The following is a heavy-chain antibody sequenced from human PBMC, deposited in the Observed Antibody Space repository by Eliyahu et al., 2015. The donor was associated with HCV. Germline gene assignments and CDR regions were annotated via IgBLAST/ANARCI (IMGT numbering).Heavy chain of an antibody. CDR3: ARDRNYWTGGYFDY. J-gene: IGHJ4*02. CDR1: GFTFXSXA. Sequence: VQLVESGGGVVQPGXSLRLSCAASGFTFXSXAMHWVRQAPGKGLEWVAVISYDGSNKYYADSVKGRFTISRDNSKNTLYLQMNSLRAEDTAVYYCARDRNYWTGGYFDYWGQGTLVTVSS. CDR2: ISYDGSNK. V-gene: IGHV3-30-3*01. D-gene: IGHD3/OR15-3a*01.